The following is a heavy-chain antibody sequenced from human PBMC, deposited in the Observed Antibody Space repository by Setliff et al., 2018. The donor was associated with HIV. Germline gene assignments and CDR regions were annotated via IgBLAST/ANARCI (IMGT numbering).Heavy chain of an antibody. J-gene: IGHJ3*02. CDR3: ARDARWPNDAFDI. D-gene: IGHD6-13*01. V-gene: IGHV3-74*01. Sequence: PGGSLRLSCAASGFTFSSHWMHWVRQAPGKGLVWVSRIYGDGSSTTYADSVKGRFTISRDNAKNTLYLQMSSLTAEDTAVYYCARDARWPNDAFDIWGHGTLVTVSS. CDR2: IYGDGSST. CDR1: GFTFSSHW.